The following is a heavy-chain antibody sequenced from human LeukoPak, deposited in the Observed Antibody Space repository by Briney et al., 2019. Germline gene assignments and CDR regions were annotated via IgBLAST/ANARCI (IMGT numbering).Heavy chain of an antibody. J-gene: IGHJ4*02. V-gene: IGHV3-74*01. CDR2: INTDGTIT. CDR1: GYTFSRYW. Sequence: TGGSLRLSCAASGYTFSRYWIHWVRQAPGKGLVWVSRINTDGTITTYADSVKGRFTISRDNAKNILYLQMNSLRVKDTAVYYCARDFSGYDDYWGQGTLVTVSS. CDR3: ARDFSGYDDY. D-gene: IGHD3-22*01.